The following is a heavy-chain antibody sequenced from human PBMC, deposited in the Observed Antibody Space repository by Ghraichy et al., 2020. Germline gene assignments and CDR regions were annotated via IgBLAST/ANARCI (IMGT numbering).Heavy chain of an antibody. CDR1: GGTFSSYA. D-gene: IGHD6-13*01. J-gene: IGHJ4*02. CDR3: TYQHDSAAAGTFDY. V-gene: IGHV1-69*13. Sequence: SVKVSCKASGGTFSSYAISWVRQAPGQGLEWMGGIIPIFGTANYAQKFQGRVTITADESTSTAYMELSSLRSEDTAVYYCTYQHDSAAAGTFDYWGQGTLVTVSS. CDR2: IIPIFGTA.